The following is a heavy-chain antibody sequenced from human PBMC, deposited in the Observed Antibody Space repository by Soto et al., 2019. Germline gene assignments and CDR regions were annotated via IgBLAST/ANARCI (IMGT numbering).Heavy chain of an antibody. V-gene: IGHV1-18*04. Sequence: ASVKVSCKASGYTFSSYTFTWVRQAPGQGLEWMGWISAYNGNTNYAQKVQGRVTLTTDTSTSTAYMELRSLIFDDTAVYYCARHMTAPDKIVLLPAAFDYWGQGTLVTVSS. CDR1: GYTFSSYT. J-gene: IGHJ4*02. CDR2: ISAYNGNT. CDR3: ARHMTAPDKIVLLPAAFDY. D-gene: IGHD2-8*01.